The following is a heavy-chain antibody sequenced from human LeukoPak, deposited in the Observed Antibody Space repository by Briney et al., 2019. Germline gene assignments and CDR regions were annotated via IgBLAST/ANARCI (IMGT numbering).Heavy chain of an antibody. Sequence: SETLSLTCTVSGGSLSSYYWSWIRQPPGKGLEWIGYIYYSGSTNYNPSLKSRVTISVDTSKNQFSLKLSSVTAADTAVYYCARGAGITGTTGYYYGMDVWGQGTTVTVSS. J-gene: IGHJ6*02. V-gene: IGHV4-59*01. CDR2: IYYSGST. CDR1: GGSLSSYY. CDR3: ARGAGITGTTGYYYGMDV. D-gene: IGHD1-20*01.